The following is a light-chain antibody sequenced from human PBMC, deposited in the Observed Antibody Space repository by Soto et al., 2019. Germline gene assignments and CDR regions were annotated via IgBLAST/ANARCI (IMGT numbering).Light chain of an antibody. CDR3: QQSYSTLWT. J-gene: IGKJ1*01. V-gene: IGKV1-39*01. CDR2: AAS. CDR1: QSISSY. Sequence: DTQMTQSPSSLSASVGDRVTITCRASQSISSYLNWYQQKPGKAPKLLSDAASSLQSGVPSRFSGSGSGTDFTLTISSLQPEDFATYYCQQSYSTLWTFGQGTKVDI.